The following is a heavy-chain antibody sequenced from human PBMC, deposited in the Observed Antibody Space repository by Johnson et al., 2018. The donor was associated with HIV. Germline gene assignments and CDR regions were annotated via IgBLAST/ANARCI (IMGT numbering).Heavy chain of an antibody. CDR1: GFTFSSYA. D-gene: IGHD2-21*02. CDR3: AKDQYCGGDCYPDAFDI. V-gene: IGHV3-23*04. J-gene: IGHJ3*02. Sequence: VQLVESGGGLVQPGGSLRLSCAASGFTFSSYAMSWVRQAPGKGLEWVSAISCSGGTKYYADSVKGRFTISRANSKNTLYLQMNSLRAEDTAVYYCAKDQYCGGDCYPDAFDIWGQGTMVTVSS. CDR2: ISCSGGTK.